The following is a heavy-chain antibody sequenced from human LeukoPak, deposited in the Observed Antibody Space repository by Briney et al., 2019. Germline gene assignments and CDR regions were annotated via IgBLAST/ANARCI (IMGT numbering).Heavy chain of an antibody. CDR3: ARTPSYYYDSSGYYFDY. J-gene: IGHJ4*02. Sequence: ASVKVSCKASGYTFTGYYMHWVRQAPGQGLEWMGWINPNSGGTNYAQKLQGRVTMTTDTSTSTAYMELRSLRSDDTAVYYCARTPSYYYDSSGYYFDYWGQGTLVTVSS. CDR1: GYTFTGYY. CDR2: INPNSGGT. V-gene: IGHV1-2*02. D-gene: IGHD3-22*01.